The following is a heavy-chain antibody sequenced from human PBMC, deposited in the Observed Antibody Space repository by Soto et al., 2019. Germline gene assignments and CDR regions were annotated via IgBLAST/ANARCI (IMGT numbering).Heavy chain of an antibody. CDR2: ISATGYSL. J-gene: IGHJ3*01. V-gene: IGHV3-21*01. CDR3: VRDFSRIVGATADAFDL. D-gene: IGHD1-26*01. CDR1: GFRFNSSA. Sequence: VQLVESGGGLVQPGGSLRLSCVASGFRFNSSAMNWVRQAPGQGPEWVSSISATGYSLYYADSVKGRFTISRDNAKKSLYLQMNSLRAEDTAVYYCVRDFSRIVGATADAFDLWGRGTMVTVSS.